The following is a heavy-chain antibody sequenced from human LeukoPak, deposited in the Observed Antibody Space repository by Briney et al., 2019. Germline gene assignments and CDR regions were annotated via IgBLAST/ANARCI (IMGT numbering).Heavy chain of an antibody. CDR1: GYTFTSYY. Sequence: ASVKVSCKASGYTFTSYYMHWVRQAPGRGLEWMGIINPSGGSASYAQKFQGRVTMTRDMSTSTVYMELSSLRSEDTAVYYCARDRSGWSALYDYWGQGTLVTVSS. V-gene: IGHV1-46*01. CDR2: INPSGGSA. J-gene: IGHJ4*02. CDR3: ARDRSGWSALYDY. D-gene: IGHD6-19*01.